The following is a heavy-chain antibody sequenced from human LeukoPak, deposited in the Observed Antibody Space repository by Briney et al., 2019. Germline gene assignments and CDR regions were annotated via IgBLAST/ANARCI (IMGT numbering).Heavy chain of an antibody. CDR2: IYSGGST. CDR3: AKGIYSSGWSYFDY. J-gene: IGHJ4*01. Sequence: GGSLRLSCAASGFTVSSDYMSWVRQAPGKGLEWVSVIYSGGSTYYADSVKGRFTISRDNSKNTLYLQMNSLRAEDTAVYYCAKGIYSSGWSYFDYWGHGTLVTVSS. D-gene: IGHD6-19*01. CDR1: GFTVSSDY. V-gene: IGHV3-53*01.